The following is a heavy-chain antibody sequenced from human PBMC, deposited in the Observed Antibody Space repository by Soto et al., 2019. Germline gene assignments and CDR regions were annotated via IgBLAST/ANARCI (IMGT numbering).Heavy chain of an antibody. CDR3: ATVTSVPAARKYYYYYYYMDV. Sequence: ASVKASCKDSGYTLTELSMHWVRQAPGKGLEWMGGFDPEDGETIYAQKFQGRVTMTEDTSTDTAYMELSSLRSEDTAVYYCATVTSVPAARKYYYYYYYMDVWGKGTTVTVSS. J-gene: IGHJ6*03. D-gene: IGHD2-2*01. CDR1: GYTLTELS. CDR2: FDPEDGET. V-gene: IGHV1-24*01.